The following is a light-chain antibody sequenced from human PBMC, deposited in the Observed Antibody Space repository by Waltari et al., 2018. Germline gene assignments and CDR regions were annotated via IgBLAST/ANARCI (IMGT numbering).Light chain of an antibody. CDR2: DDS. Sequence: SYVLTQPPSVSVAPGQTARITCGGNNIGSKSVHWYQQKPGQAPVLVVYDDSDRPSGIPGRFSGSNSGNTATLTISRVEAGDEADYYCQVWDSSSDHPGWVFGGGTKLTVL. CDR1: NIGSKS. CDR3: QVWDSSSDHPGWV. J-gene: IGLJ3*02. V-gene: IGLV3-21*02.